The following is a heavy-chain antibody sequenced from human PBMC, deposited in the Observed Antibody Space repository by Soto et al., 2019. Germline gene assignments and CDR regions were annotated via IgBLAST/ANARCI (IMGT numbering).Heavy chain of an antibody. CDR3: AKAMVRGIGYYYGMDV. D-gene: IGHD3-10*01. CDR2: ISWNSGSI. V-gene: IGHV3-9*01. CDR1: GFTFDDYA. Sequence: RLSCAASGFTFDDYAMHWVRQAPGKGLEWVSGISWNSGSIGYADAVKGRFTISRDNAKNSLYLQMNSLRAEDTALYYCAKAMVRGIGYYYGMDVWGQGTTVTVSS. J-gene: IGHJ6*02.